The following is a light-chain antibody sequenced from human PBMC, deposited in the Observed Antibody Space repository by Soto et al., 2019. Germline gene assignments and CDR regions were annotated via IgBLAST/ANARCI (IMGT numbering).Light chain of an antibody. V-gene: IGKV3-20*01. CDR3: QQYDSSPLT. J-gene: IGKJ4*01. Sequence: EIVLTQSPGTLSLSPGERATLSCRASQSVSSSYLAWYQQKPGQAPRLLIYGASSRATGIPDRFSGSGSGTYITLTISRLEPGDFAVYYCQQYDSSPLTFGGGTKVEIK. CDR1: QSVSSSY. CDR2: GAS.